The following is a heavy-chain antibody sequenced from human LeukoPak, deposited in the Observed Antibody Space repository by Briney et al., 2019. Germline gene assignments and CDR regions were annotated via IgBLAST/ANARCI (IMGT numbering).Heavy chain of an antibody. J-gene: IGHJ4*02. CDR2: ISYDGSNK. D-gene: IGHD4-23*01. Sequence: EGSLRLSCAASGFTFSSYGMHWVRQAPGKGLEWVAVISYDGSNKYYADSVKGRFTISRDNSKNTLYLQMNSLRAEDTAVYYCEAHYGGNSGYWGQGTLVTVSS. CDR1: GFTFSSYG. CDR3: EAHYGGNSGY. V-gene: IGHV3-30*03.